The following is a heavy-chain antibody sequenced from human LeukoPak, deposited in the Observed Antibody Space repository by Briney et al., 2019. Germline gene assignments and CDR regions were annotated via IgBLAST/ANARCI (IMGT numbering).Heavy chain of an antibody. CDR1: GFTFSSYW. V-gene: IGHV3-7*01. CDR3: ARIGDLSLPAAILFDY. CDR2: IKQDGSEK. Sequence: GSLRLSCAASGFTFSSYWMSWVRQAPGKGLEWVANIKQDGSEKYYVDSVKGRFTISRDNAKNSLYLQMNSLRAEDTAVYYCARIGDLSLPAAILFDYWGQGTLVTVSS. J-gene: IGHJ4*02. D-gene: IGHD2-2*02.